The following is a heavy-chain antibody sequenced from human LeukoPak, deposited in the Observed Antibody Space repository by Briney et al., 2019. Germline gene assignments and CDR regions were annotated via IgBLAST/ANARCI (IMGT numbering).Heavy chain of an antibody. Sequence: PTGGSLRRSCAASGFTFSSYGMHWVRQAPGKGLEWVALIRYDGSNKYYADSVKGRFTISRDNSKNTLYLQMNSLRAEDTAVYYCAKDPTPERRGGYYFDYWGQGTLVTVSS. V-gene: IGHV3-30*02. D-gene: IGHD3-16*01. CDR2: IRYDGSNK. CDR1: GFTFSSYG. CDR3: AKDPTPERRGGYYFDY. J-gene: IGHJ4*02.